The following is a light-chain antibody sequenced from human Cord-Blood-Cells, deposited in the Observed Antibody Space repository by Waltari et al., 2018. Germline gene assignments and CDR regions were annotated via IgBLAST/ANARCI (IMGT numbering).Light chain of an antibody. Sequence: DIVMPQSPDSLAVYLGARGTINCKSSQSVLYSSNNKNYLAWYQPKPGQPPKLLIYWASTRESGVPDRFRGSCSGTDCTRTISSLQAEDVSVYYCQQYYSAPYTFGQGTKLEIK. J-gene: IGKJ2*01. CDR3: QQYYSAPYT. CDR2: WAS. CDR1: QSVLYSSNNKNY. V-gene: IGKV4-1*01.